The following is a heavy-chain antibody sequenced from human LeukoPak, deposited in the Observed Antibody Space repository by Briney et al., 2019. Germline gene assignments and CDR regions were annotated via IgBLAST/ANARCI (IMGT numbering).Heavy chain of an antibody. D-gene: IGHD6-19*01. CDR1: GYTFTGYY. Sequence: ASVKVSCKASGYTFTGYYMHWVRQAPGRGLEWMGWINPNGGGTNYAQKFQGRVTMTRDTSISTAYMELSRLRSEDTAVYYCAREFFYSSGTKSNRVDYWGQGTLVTVSS. CDR3: AREFFYSSGTKSNRVDY. J-gene: IGHJ4*02. V-gene: IGHV1-2*02. CDR2: INPNGGGT.